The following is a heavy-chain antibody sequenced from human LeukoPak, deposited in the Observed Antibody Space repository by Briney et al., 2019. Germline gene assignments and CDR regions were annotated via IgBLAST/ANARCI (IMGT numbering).Heavy chain of an antibody. CDR3: ARQRLRGRAQIFDY. CDR1: GIVVSSNY. CDR2: IYRDGQT. Sequence: GGSLRLSCGVSGIVVSSNYMNWVRQAPGKGLEWVSVIYRDGQTYYADPVKGRFTISRDSSKNIVYLQMDSLRAEDTAVYYCARQRLRGRAQIFDYWGQGTLVTVSS. J-gene: IGHJ4*02. D-gene: IGHD2-21*02. V-gene: IGHV3-53*01.